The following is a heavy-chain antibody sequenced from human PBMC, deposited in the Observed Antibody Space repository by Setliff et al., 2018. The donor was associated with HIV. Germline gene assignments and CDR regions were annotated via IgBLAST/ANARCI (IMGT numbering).Heavy chain of an antibody. J-gene: IGHJ6*03. Sequence: ASVKVSCKASGDTFSSYAISWVRQAPGQGLEWMGGIIPIFGTANYAQKFQDRVTITADESTSTAYMELSSLRSEDTAVYYCARGDTPSYYYYYYMDVWGKGTMVTVSS. CDR3: ARGDTPSYYYYYYMDV. CDR2: IIPIFGTA. CDR1: GDTFSSYA. D-gene: IGHD2-15*01. V-gene: IGHV1-69*13.